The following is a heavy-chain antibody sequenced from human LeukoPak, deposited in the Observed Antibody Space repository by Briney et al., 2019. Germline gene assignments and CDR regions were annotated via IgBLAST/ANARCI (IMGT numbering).Heavy chain of an antibody. CDR1: GFTFSSYT. CDR3: ATGKLDASGFDFMLPF. D-gene: IGHD5-12*01. Sequence: GGSLRLSCAASGFTFSSYTMSWVRQAPGKGLEWVSVIGYSGGSTYYADSVKGRFTISRDNSKNIFYLQMNSLRIEDTAIYYCATGKLDASGFDFMLPFWGQGTLVSVSS. J-gene: IGHJ4*02. CDR2: IGYSGGST. V-gene: IGHV3-23*01.